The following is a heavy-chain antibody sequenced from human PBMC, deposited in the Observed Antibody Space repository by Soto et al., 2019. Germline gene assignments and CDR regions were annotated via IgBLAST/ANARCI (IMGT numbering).Heavy chain of an antibody. CDR2: ISGSGGST. Sequence: GGSLRLSCAASGFTFSSYAMSWVRQAPGKGLEWVSAISGSGGSTYYADSVKGRFTISRDNSKNTLYLQMNSLRAEDTAVYYCAKYLTPTYYYDSSGRYNYGMDVWGQGTTVTVSS. CDR3: AKYLTPTYYYDSSGRYNYGMDV. D-gene: IGHD3-22*01. J-gene: IGHJ6*02. CDR1: GFTFSSYA. V-gene: IGHV3-23*01.